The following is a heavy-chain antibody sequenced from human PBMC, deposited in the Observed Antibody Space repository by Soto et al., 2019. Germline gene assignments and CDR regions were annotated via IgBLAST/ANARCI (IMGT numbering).Heavy chain of an antibody. D-gene: IGHD1-1*01. J-gene: IGHJ6*02. CDR3: AKGRNWNEVGGMDV. CDR2: ISYDGSNK. V-gene: IGHV3-30*18. Sequence: QVQLVESGGGVVQPGRSLRLSCAASGFTFSSYGMHWVRQAPGKGLEWVAVISYDGSNKYYADSVKGRFTISRDNSKNTLYLQMNSLRAEDTAVYYCAKGRNWNEVGGMDVWGQGTTVTVSS. CDR1: GFTFSSYG.